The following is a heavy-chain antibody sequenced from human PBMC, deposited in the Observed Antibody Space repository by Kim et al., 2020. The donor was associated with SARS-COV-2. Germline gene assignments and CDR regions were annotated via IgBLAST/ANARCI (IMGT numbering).Heavy chain of an antibody. V-gene: IGHV1-2*02. CDR3: AREATYYDSSGYYY. D-gene: IGHD3-22*01. Sequence: AQKFQGRVTMTRDTSISTAYMELSRLRSDDTAVYYCAREATYYDSSGYYYWGQGTLVTVSS. J-gene: IGHJ4*02.